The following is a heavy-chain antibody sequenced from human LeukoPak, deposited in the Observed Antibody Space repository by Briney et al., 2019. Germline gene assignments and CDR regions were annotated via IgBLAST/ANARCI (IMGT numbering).Heavy chain of an antibody. V-gene: IGHV4-34*01. J-gene: IGHJ4*02. D-gene: IGHD3-22*01. Sequence: SETLSLTCAVYGGSFSGYYWSWIRQPPGKGLEWIGEINHSGSTNYSPSLKSRVTISVDTSKNQFSLKLSSVTAADTAVYYCASLHDSSGYYFDYWGQGTLVTVSS. CDR3: ASLHDSSGYYFDY. CDR2: INHSGST. CDR1: GGSFSGYY.